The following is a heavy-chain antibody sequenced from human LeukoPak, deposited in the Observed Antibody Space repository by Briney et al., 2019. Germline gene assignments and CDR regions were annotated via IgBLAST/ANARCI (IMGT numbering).Heavy chain of an antibody. J-gene: IGHJ6*03. V-gene: IGHV3-30*02. Sequence: GGSLRLSCAASGFTFSSYGMHWVRQAPGKGLEWVAFIRYDGSNKYYADSVKGRFTISRDNSKNTPYLQMNSLRAEDTAVYYCAKEGIAAAGTRYYYYYYMDVWGKGTTVTVSS. CDR1: GFTFSSYG. D-gene: IGHD6-13*01. CDR3: AKEGIAAAGTRYYYYYYMDV. CDR2: IRYDGSNK.